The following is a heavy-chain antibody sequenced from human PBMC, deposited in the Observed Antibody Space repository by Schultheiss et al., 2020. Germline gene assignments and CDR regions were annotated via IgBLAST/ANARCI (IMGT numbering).Heavy chain of an antibody. V-gene: IGHV3-23*01. D-gene: IGHD3-10*01. CDR2: ISGRGGTT. CDR1: GFTFSSYA. CDR3: AKDVFGSPSGFDY. Sequence: GGSLRLSCAASGFTFSSYAMSWVRQAPGKGLEWVSTISGRGGTTYYADSVKGRFTISRDNSKNTLDLQMNSLSAEDTAVYYCAKDVFGSPSGFDYWGQGTLVTGSS. J-gene: IGHJ4*02.